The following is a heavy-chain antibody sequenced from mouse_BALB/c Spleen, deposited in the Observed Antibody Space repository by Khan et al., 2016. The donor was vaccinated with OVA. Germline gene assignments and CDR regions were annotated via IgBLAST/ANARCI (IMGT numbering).Heavy chain of an antibody. V-gene: IGHV1-77*01. D-gene: IGHD3-2*02. CDR1: GYTFTDFL. CDR3: GRAGYGGFAH. J-gene: IGHJ3*01. CDR2: IYPGSGYI. Sequence: VQLQQSGPELVKPGASVKMSCKAPGYTFTDFLISWLKQRPGQGLEWIGEIYPGSGYIYYNEKFKGKATLTSDKSSNTAYMQLTSLTSEDSAVYFCGRAGYGGFAHWGQGTLVTVSA.